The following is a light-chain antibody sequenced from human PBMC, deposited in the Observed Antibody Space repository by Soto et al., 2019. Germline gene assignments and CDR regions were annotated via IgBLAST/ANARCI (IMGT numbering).Light chain of an antibody. CDR3: SSYTSSIPYV. V-gene: IGLV2-14*01. J-gene: IGLJ1*01. CDR2: DVS. CDR1: SSDVGGYHY. Sequence: QSVLTQPASVSGSPGQSITISCTGTSSDVGGYHYVSWYQQYPGKAPKVMIYDVSNRPSGVSNRFSGSKSGTTASLTISGLQAEDEADYYCSSYTSSIPYVFGTGTKVTVL.